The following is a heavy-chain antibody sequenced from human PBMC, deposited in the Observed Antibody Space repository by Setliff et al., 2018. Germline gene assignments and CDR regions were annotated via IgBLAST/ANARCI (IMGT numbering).Heavy chain of an antibody. J-gene: IGHJ4*02. CDR1: GFTFSNYA. Sequence: GGSLRLSCVASGFTFSNYAMAWVRQAPGKGLEWVSAISGSGGSTYYVDSVKGRFTISRDNSKNSLYLQMKSLRAEDTALYYCASQAPYGDYAFDYWGQGTLVTVSS. D-gene: IGHD4-17*01. V-gene: IGHV3-43D*03. CDR2: ISGSGGST. CDR3: ASQAPYGDYAFDY.